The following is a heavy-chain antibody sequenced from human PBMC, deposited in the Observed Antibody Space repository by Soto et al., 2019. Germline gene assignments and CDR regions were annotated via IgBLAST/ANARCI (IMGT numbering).Heavy chain of an antibody. Sequence: QVQLVQSGAEVKKPGSSVKVSCKASGGTFSSYAISWVRQVPGHGLEWMGGIIPIFGTANYAQKFQGRVTITADESTSTAYMELSSLSSEDTAVYYCARGRFDGGYPPADWGQGTLVTVSS. CDR2: IIPIFGTA. J-gene: IGHJ4*02. CDR1: GGTFSSYA. D-gene: IGHD5-12*01. CDR3: ARGRFDGGYPPAD. V-gene: IGHV1-69*12.